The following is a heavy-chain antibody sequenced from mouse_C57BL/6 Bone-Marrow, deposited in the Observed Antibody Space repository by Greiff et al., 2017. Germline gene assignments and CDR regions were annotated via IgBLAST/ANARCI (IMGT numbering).Heavy chain of an antibody. CDR3: ARGGLLPFAY. Sequence: VMLVESGPGLVAPSQSLSITCTVSGFSLTSYAISWVRQPPGKGLEWLGVIRTGGGTNYNAALKSRLSISKDNTKSQVFLKMNRLQTDDTSRYYCARGGLLPFAYWGQGTLVTVSA. D-gene: IGHD2-3*01. CDR2: IRTGGGT. J-gene: IGHJ3*01. V-gene: IGHV2-9-1*01. CDR1: GFSLTSYA.